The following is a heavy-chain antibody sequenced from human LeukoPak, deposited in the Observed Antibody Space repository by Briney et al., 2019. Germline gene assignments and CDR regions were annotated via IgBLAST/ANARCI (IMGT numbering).Heavy chain of an antibody. CDR2: IYSGGNT. CDR1: GFTVSSNY. CDR3: ARDEPVAAAGWFAFDI. J-gene: IGHJ3*02. D-gene: IGHD6-13*01. V-gene: IGHV3-53*01. Sequence: PGGSLRLSCAASGFTVSSNYMSWVRQAPGKGLEWVSVIYSGGNTYYADSVRGRFTISRDNSKNTVYLQMNSLRAEDTALYYCARDEPVAAAGWFAFDIWGQGTMVTVSS.